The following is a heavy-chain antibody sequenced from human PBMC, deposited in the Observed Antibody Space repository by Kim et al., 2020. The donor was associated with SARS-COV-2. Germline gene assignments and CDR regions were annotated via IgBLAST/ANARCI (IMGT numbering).Heavy chain of an antibody. D-gene: IGHD3-22*01. CDR2: VSGNGART. V-gene: IGHV3-23*01. CDR1: GFTFSDYT. CDR3: AKDSTEYRDSNGYYGSLVQ. J-gene: IGHJ4*02. Sequence: GGSLRLSCAASGFTFSDYTMNWVRQAPGKGLEWVSAVSGNGARTYYTDSVKGRSTVSRDNSRNTLFMQMNSLTADDTAIYYCAKDSTEYRDSNGYYGSLVQWGQGTLVTVSS.